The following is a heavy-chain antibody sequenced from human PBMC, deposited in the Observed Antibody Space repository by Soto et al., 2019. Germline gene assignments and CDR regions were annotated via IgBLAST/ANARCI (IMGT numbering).Heavy chain of an antibody. CDR2: IYYSGTT. D-gene: IGHD1-26*01. J-gene: IGHJ4*02. CDR1: GGSISSGSYY. V-gene: IGHV4-39*01. Sequence: SETMSLTCTVSGGSISSGSYYWGWIRQPPGKGLEWIGRIYYSGTTSYNPSLKSRVTISVDTSKNQFSLKLRSVTAADTAVYYCARQSEWELLRFDYWGQGTLVTVSS. CDR3: ARQSEWELLRFDY.